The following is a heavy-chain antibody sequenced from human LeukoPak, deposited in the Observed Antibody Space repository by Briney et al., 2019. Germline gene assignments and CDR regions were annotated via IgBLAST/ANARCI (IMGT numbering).Heavy chain of an antibody. J-gene: IGHJ4*02. D-gene: IGHD3-22*01. Sequence: PGRSLRLSCAASGFSFSSYGMHRVRQAPGKGLEWVASLWYDGTNKYYADSVKGRFTISRDNSKNTLYLQMNSLRAEDTAVYYCARARNNYDGSGYSALDYWGQGTLVTVSA. CDR1: GFSFSSYG. V-gene: IGHV3-33*01. CDR2: LWYDGTNK. CDR3: ARARNNYDGSGYSALDY.